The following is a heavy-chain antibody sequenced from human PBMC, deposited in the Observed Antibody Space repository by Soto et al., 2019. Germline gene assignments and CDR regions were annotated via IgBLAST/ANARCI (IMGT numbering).Heavy chain of an antibody. CDR1: GFTFSSYG. J-gene: IGHJ5*02. CDR3: AREGSDDYYGSGRDENWFDP. CDR2: IWYDGSNK. Sequence: QVQLVESGGGVVQPGRSLRLSCAASGFTFSSYGMHWVRQAPGKGLEWVAVIWYDGSNKYYADSVKGRFTISRDNSKNTLYLQMSSLRAEDTAVYYCAREGSDDYYGSGRDENWFDPWGQGTLVTVSS. D-gene: IGHD3-10*01. V-gene: IGHV3-33*01.